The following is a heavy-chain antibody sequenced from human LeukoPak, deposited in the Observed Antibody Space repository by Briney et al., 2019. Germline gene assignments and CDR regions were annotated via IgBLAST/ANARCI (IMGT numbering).Heavy chain of an antibody. V-gene: IGHV3-11*01. Sequence: PGGSLRLSCAASGFTFSDYYMIWIRQAPGKGLEWVSYISSSGSTIYYADSVKGRFTISRDNAKNSLYLQMNSLRAEDTAVYYCARPLDLAYCGGDCFSSLDYWGQGTLVTVSS. J-gene: IGHJ4*02. D-gene: IGHD2-21*02. CDR3: ARPLDLAYCGGDCFSSLDY. CDR2: ISSSGSTI. CDR1: GFTFSDYY.